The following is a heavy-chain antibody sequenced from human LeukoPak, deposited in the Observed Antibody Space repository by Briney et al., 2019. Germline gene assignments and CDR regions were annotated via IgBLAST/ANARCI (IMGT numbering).Heavy chain of an antibody. J-gene: IGHJ6*02. Sequence: SETLSLTCTVWGDTISSYYWSWIRQPPGKGLEWIGYIYYSGSTNYNPSLKSRVTISVDTSKNQFSLKLSSVTAADTAVYYCARGHTNRGMDVWGQGTTVTVSS. CDR1: GDTISSYY. CDR2: IYYSGST. CDR3: ARGHTNRGMDV. V-gene: IGHV4-59*01.